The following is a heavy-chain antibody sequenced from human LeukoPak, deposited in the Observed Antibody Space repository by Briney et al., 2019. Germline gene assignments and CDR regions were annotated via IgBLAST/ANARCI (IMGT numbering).Heavy chain of an antibody. CDR1: GFTFSSYG. Sequence: GGSLRLSCAASGFTFSSYGMHWVRQAPGKGLEWVAVIWYDGSNKYYADSVKGRFTISRDSSKNTLYLQMNSLRAEDTAVYYCARGGEYYDFWSGSNLPLDYWGQGTLVTVSS. V-gene: IGHV3-33*08. D-gene: IGHD3-3*01. CDR3: ARGGEYYDFWSGSNLPLDY. CDR2: IWYDGSNK. J-gene: IGHJ4*02.